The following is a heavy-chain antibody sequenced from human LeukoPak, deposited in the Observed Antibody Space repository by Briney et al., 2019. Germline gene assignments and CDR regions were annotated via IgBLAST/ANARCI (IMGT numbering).Heavy chain of an antibody. D-gene: IGHD1-26*01. J-gene: IGHJ4*02. V-gene: IGHV3-48*03. Sequence: PGGSLRLSCAASGFTFSSYEMNWVRQAPGKGLEWVSYISSSGSTIYYADSVKGRFTISRDNAKNSLYLQMNSLRAEDTAVYYCARMRSYYTGFDYWGQGTLVTVSS. CDR3: ARMRSYYTGFDY. CDR2: ISSSGSTI. CDR1: GFTFSSYE.